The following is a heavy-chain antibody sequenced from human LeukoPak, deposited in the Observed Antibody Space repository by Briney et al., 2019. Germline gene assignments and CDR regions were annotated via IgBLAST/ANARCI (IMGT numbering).Heavy chain of an antibody. CDR1: GGSISSYH. CDR3: ARTRYSYGYIAFDI. V-gene: IGHV4-59*01. J-gene: IGHJ3*02. Sequence: SETLSLTCTVSGGSISSYHWSWIRQPPGKGLEWIGYIYYSGSTNYNPSLKSRVTISVDTSKNQFSLKLSSVTATDTAVYYCARTRYSYGYIAFDIWGQGTMVTVSS. D-gene: IGHD5-18*01. CDR2: IYYSGST.